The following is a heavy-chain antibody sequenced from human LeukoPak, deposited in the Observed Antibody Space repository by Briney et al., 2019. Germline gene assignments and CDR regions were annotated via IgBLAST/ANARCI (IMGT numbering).Heavy chain of an antibody. Sequence: EASVKVSCKASGGTFSNYAISWVRQAPGQGLEWMGGIIPIFGTANYAQKFQGRVTITADKSTSTAYMELSSLRSEDTAVYYCARARTYSSGWHDYWGQGTLVTVSS. CDR1: GGTFSNYA. CDR2: IIPIFGTA. J-gene: IGHJ4*02. V-gene: IGHV1-69*06. CDR3: ARARTYSSGWHDY. D-gene: IGHD6-19*01.